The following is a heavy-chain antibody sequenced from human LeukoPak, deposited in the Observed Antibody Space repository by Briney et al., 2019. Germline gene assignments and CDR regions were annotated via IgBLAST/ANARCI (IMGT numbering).Heavy chain of an antibody. D-gene: IGHD3-22*01. CDR1: GFTFDDYG. Sequence: GGSLRLSCAASGFTFDDYGMSWVRQAPGKGLEWVSGINWNGGSTGYADSVKGRFTISRDNAKNSLYLQMNSLRAEDTAVYYCAKVVDYYDSLDYFDYWGQGTLVTVSS. V-gene: IGHV3-20*04. CDR2: INWNGGST. J-gene: IGHJ4*02. CDR3: AKVVDYYDSLDYFDY.